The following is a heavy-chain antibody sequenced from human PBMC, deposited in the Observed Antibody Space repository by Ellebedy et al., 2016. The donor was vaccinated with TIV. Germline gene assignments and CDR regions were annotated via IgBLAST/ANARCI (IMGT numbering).Heavy chain of an antibody. CDR3: ARAERNYDFWSGYYGLTDYGMDV. CDR2: IGSNGVTT. V-gene: IGHV3-64D*09. D-gene: IGHD3-3*01. Sequence: GESLKISCSASGFISSTFGMHWVRQAPGKGLDYLSSIGSNGVTTYYADSAKGRFTISRDISKNTLYLQMSSLRVEDTAVYYCARAERNYDFWSGYYGLTDYGMDVWGQGTTVTVSS. J-gene: IGHJ6*02. CDR1: GFISSTFG.